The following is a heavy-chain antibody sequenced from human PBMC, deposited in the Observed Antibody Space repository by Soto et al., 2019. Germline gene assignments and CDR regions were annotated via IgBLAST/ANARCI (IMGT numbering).Heavy chain of an antibody. CDR2: IYYGGSP. CDR3: ARQSGSGYYTVAY. D-gene: IGHD3-22*01. J-gene: IGHJ4*02. CDR1: GGSISSSTDY. Sequence: SETLSLTCTVSGGSISSSTDYWGWIRQPPGQGLEWIGNIYYGGSPYYNPSLKSRVTVSVDTSKNQFSLKLSSVTAADTAVYYCARQSGSGYYTVAYWGQGTLVTVSS. V-gene: IGHV4-39*01.